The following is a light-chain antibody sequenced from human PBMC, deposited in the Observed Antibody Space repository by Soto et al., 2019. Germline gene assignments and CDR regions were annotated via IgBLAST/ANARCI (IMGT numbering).Light chain of an antibody. CDR2: SAS. CDR1: QDINVY. V-gene: IGKV1-39*01. CDR3: QHGYVAPYS. J-gene: IGKJ2*03. Sequence: DIQMTQSPSSVSASIVDTVTITGLASQDINVYLNWYQQKPGEVPKLLIYSASTLHSGVPSRFTGSGSETDFTLTIRSLQPEDFATYYCQHGYVAPYSFGQGTKVDIK.